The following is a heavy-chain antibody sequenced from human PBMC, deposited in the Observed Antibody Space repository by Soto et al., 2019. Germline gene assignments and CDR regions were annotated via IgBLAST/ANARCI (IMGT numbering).Heavy chain of an antibody. D-gene: IGHD5-12*01. J-gene: IGHJ5*02. CDR3: AREVGTISAGFDP. CDR2: IYHSRRT. V-gene: IGHV4-4*02. Sequence: QVQLQASGPVLVKPSRTLSLTCAVSSGSISSSNWWSWVRQPPGKGLEWIGEIYHSRRTNYNPSLKSRVTISVDKAKNQFSLKLSSVTAADTAVYYCAREVGTISAGFDPWGQGTLVTVSS. CDR1: SGSISSSNW.